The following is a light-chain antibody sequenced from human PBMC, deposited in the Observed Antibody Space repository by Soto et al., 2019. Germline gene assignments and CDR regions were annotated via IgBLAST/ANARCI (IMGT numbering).Light chain of an antibody. V-gene: IGKV1-12*01. Sequence: DIRMTQSPSSVSSSVGDRVTITCRASHGISSWLAWYQQKPGKAPKLLLYAASSVPSGVPSRFSGSGSGTDFTLTISSLQPEDFATYYCQPANRFPLTFGGGTKVEIK. CDR3: QPANRFPLT. J-gene: IGKJ4*01. CDR1: HGISSW. CDR2: AAS.